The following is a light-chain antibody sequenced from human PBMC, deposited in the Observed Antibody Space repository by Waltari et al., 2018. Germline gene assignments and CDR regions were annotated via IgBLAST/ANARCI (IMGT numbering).Light chain of an antibody. CDR1: SCDVGKYNL. Sequence: QSALTQPASVSGSPGQSITISCTGTSCDVGKYNLVSWYQQHPGEVPKLMIYEVTKRPSGVSDRFSGSKSGNTASLTISGLQAEDEADYFCCSFAGRGFSVIFGGGTKLTVL. J-gene: IGLJ2*01. CDR3: CSFAGRGFSVI. V-gene: IGLV2-23*02. CDR2: EVT.